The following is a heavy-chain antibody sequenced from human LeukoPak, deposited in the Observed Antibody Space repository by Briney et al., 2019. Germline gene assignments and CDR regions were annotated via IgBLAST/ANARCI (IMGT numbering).Heavy chain of an antibody. V-gene: IGHV4-34*01. CDR3: ARGAMVRGVIHEYFDY. Sequence: SETLSLTCAVYGGSFSGYYWSWIRQPPGKGLEWTGEINHSGSTNYNPSLKSRVTISVDTSKNQFSLKLSSVTAADTAVYYCARGAMVRGVIHEYFDYWGQGTLVTVSS. CDR1: GGSFSGYY. CDR2: INHSGST. J-gene: IGHJ4*02. D-gene: IGHD3-10*01.